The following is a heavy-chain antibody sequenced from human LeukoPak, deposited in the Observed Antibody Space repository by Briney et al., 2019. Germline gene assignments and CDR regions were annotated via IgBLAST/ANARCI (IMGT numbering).Heavy chain of an antibody. CDR3: TKGALKYFDS. CDR1: GFTFNSYA. J-gene: IGHJ4*02. V-gene: IGHV3-23*01. Sequence: PGGSLRLSCAASGFTFNSYAMRWVRQAPGKGLEWVSTITSSGVGTYYAESVKGRFTISRDNPRNTLYLQMNSLRADDTAVYYCTKGALKYFDSWGRGTLVTVSS. CDR2: ITSSGVGT.